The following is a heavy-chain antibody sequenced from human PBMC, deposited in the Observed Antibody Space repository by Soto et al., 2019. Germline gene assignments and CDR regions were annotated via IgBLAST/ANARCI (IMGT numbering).Heavy chain of an antibody. D-gene: IGHD6-13*01. V-gene: IGHV3-7*05. J-gene: IGHJ4*02. CDR3: ARHSTTWFDY. CDR2: IKQDGSEK. Sequence: GGSLRLSCAASGFTFSSSWMTWVRQAPGKGLERVANIKQDGSEKYYVDSVRGRFTISRDNAKSSLYLQMNSLRADDTAVYYCARHSTTWFDYWGQGVLVTVSS. CDR1: GFTFSSSW.